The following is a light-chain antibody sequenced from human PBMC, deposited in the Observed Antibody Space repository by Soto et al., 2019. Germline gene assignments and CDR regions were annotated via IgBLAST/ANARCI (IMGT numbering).Light chain of an antibody. CDR1: TGPVTTEHY. V-gene: IGLV7-46*01. CDR2: DTS. CDR3: LLSYSDVGV. J-gene: IGLJ2*01. Sequence: QAVVTQEPSLTVSPGGTVTLTCDSSTGPVTTEHYPYWFQQKPGQAPRTLIFDTSNKHSWTPARFSGSLLGGKAALTLSGAQPEDEAEYYCLLSYSDVGVFGWGTQLTVL.